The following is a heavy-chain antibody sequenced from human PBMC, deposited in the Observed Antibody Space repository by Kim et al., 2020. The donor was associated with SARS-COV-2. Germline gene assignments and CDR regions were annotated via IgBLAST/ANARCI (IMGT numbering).Heavy chain of an antibody. CDR3: ARAGGYYDFWSGYYPAYYYYGMDV. D-gene: IGHD3-3*01. CDR1: GYTFTSYG. Sequence: ASVKVSCKASGYTFTSYGISWVRQAPGQGLEWMGWISAYNGNTNYAQKLQGRVTMTTDTSTSTAYMELRSLRSDDTAVYYCARAGGYYDFWSGYYPAYYYYGMDVWGQGTTVTVSS. V-gene: IGHV1-18*01. CDR2: ISAYNGNT. J-gene: IGHJ6*02.